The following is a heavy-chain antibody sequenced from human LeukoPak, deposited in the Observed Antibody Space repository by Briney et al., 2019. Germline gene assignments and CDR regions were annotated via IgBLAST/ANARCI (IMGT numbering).Heavy chain of an antibody. CDR1: GFTFDDYG. V-gene: IGHV3-20*04. CDR2: INWNGGST. CDR3: ARDISSGWYFDY. Sequence: GSLRLSCAVSGFTFDDYGVSWVRQAPGKGLEWVSGINWNGGSTGYVDSVKGRFTISRDNAKNSLHLQMNSLRAEDTALYYCARDISSGWYFDYWGQGTLVTVSS. J-gene: IGHJ4*02. D-gene: IGHD6-19*01.